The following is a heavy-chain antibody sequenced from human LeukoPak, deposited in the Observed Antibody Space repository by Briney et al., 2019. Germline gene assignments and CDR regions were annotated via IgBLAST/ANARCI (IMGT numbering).Heavy chain of an antibody. CDR2: ISSSGSTI. CDR3: ARDSGGSYYREYYFDY. V-gene: IGHV3-11*01. Sequence: GGSLRLSCAASGFTFSDYYMSWIRQAPGKGLEWVSYISSSGSTIYYADSVKGRFTISRDNAKNSLYLQMNSLRAEDTAAYYCARDSGGSYYREYYFDYWGQGTLVTVSS. D-gene: IGHD1-26*01. CDR1: GFTFSDYY. J-gene: IGHJ4*02.